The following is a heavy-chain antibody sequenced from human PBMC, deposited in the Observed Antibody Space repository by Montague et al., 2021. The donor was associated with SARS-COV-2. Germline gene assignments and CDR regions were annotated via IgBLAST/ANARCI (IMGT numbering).Heavy chain of an antibody. CDR2: INHSGST. Sequence: SETLSLTCAVYGGSFSGYYWSWIRQPPGKGLEWIGEINHSGSTNYNPSLKSRVTISVDTSKNQFSLKLGSVTAADTAVYYCARVRYYGSGTSLGMDVWGQGTPVTVSS. V-gene: IGHV4-34*01. D-gene: IGHD3-10*01. J-gene: IGHJ6*02. CDR3: ARVRYYGSGTSLGMDV. CDR1: GGSFSGYY.